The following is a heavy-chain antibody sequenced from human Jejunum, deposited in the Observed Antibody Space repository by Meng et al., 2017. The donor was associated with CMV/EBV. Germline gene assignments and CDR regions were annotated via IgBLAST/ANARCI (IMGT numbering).Heavy chain of an antibody. D-gene: IGHD1/OR15-1a*01. CDR1: GYSFTNYG. Sequence: ASGYSFTNYGISWVRQAPGQGLEWMGWMNPNSGGTRYAQKFQGKVTMTRDTSINMAYMELSGLTSADTAVYYCARVVMAEQQLDYWGQGTLVTVSS. CDR2: MNPNSGGT. J-gene: IGHJ4*02. CDR3: ARVVMAEQQLDY. V-gene: IGHV1-2*02.